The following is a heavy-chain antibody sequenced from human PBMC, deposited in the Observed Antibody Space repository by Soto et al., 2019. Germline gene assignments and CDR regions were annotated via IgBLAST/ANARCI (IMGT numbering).Heavy chain of an antibody. CDR2: VVPIFGTT. J-gene: IGHJ6*02. CDR1: GAIFRDYS. CDR3: ARPHEGGYDSDHHYYSALDV. Sequence: QVQLVQSGAEVKKPGSSVRVSCRLSGAIFRDYSISWVRQAPGQGLEWIGGVVPIFGTTNYAQKFHNRVTISADEFRSTAYLELSSLTSDDTAVYYCARPHEGGYDSDHHYYSALDVWGQGTAVTVTS. D-gene: IGHD3-22*01. V-gene: IGHV1-69*01.